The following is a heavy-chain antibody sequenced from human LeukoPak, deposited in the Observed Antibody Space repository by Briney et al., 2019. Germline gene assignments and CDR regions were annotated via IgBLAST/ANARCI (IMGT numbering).Heavy chain of an antibody. CDR3: ARAFKWELRYNWFDP. V-gene: IGHV1-2*02. CDR2: INPNSGGT. J-gene: IGHJ5*02. D-gene: IGHD1-26*01. CDR1: GYTFTGYY. Sequence: GASVKVSCKASGYTFTGYYMHWVRQAPGQGLEWMGWINPNSGGTNYAQKFQGRVTMTRDTSISTAYMELSRLRSDDTAVYYCARAFKWELRYNWFDPWGQGTLVTVSS.